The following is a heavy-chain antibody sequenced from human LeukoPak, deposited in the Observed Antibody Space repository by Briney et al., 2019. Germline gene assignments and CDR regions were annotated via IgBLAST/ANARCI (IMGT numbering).Heavy chain of an antibody. D-gene: IGHD6-6*01. CDR3: ARSYSSSPGAFDI. CDR2: IYYSGST. J-gene: IGHJ3*02. CDR1: SGSISSSSYY. V-gene: IGHV4-39*01. Sequence: SETLSLTCTASSGSISSSSYYWGWIRQPPGKGLEWIGCIYYSGSTYYNPSLKSRVTIAVDTSKNQFSLKLRSVPAADTAVYYCARSYSSSPGAFDIWGQGTMVTVSS.